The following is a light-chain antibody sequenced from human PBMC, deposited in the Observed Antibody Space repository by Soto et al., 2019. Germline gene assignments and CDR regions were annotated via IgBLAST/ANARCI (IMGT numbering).Light chain of an antibody. CDR3: QQYGTSIQT. J-gene: IGKJ1*01. CDR2: GAS. Sequence: EIVLTQFPGTLSLSPGESATVSCMASQSVGSNYLAWYQQRPGQPPNLLIFGASHRAPDIPDRFSGSGSGTDFTLTISRLEPEDFAVYYCQQYGTSIQTFGQGTKVDIK. CDR1: QSVGSNY. V-gene: IGKV3-20*01.